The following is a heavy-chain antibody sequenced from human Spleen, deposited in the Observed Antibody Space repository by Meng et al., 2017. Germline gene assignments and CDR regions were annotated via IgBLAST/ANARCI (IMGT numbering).Heavy chain of an antibody. CDR2: IFYSGTT. CDR1: GGSISSSNW. J-gene: IGHJ5*02. Sequence: VQLPESGPGLVKPSGTLSLTCAVSGGSISSSNWWSWVRQSPGKGLEWIGYIFYSGTTYYNPSLKSRVTISLDMSKNHFSLKLSSVTAADTAVYYCVGYNWNDWRFDPWGQGTLVTVSS. V-gene: IGHV4-4*02. CDR3: VGYNWNDWRFDP. D-gene: IGHD1-1*01.